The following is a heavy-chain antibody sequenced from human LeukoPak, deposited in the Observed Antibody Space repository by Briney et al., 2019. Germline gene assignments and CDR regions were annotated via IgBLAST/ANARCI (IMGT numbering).Heavy chain of an antibody. CDR3: ARGDSSSWFMVPTDY. J-gene: IGHJ4*02. D-gene: IGHD6-13*01. CDR1: GFTFSSYA. V-gene: IGHV3-23*01. CDR2: ISGSVGST. Sequence: GGSLRLSCAASGFTFSSYAMSWVRQAPGKGLEWVSAISGSVGSTYYADSVKGRFTISRDNAKNSLYLQMNSLRAEDTAVYYCARGDSSSWFMVPTDYWGQGTLVTVSS.